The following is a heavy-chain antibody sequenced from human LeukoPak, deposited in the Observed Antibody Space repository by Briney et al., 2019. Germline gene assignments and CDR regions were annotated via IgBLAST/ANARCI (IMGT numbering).Heavy chain of an antibody. V-gene: IGHV3-23*01. CDR3: AKGSGAYDSSGYNDY. CDR2: ISGSGGST. D-gene: IGHD3-22*01. CDR1: GFTFSTYA. Sequence: PGGSQRLSCEASGFTFSTYAMSWVRQAPGKGLEWVSVISGSGGSTHYADSVKGRFTISRDNSKNTLYLQMNSLRAEDTAVYYCAKGSGAYDSSGYNDYWGQGTLVTVSS. J-gene: IGHJ4*02.